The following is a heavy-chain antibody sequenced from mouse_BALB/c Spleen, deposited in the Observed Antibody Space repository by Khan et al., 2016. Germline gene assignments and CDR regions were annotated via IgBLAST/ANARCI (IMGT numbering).Heavy chain of an antibody. CDR2: INPSTGYT. CDR1: GYTFTSYW. V-gene: IGHV1-7*01. D-gene: IGHD1-1*01. CDR3: ASYYYGSSYYAIDY. Sequence: QVQLQQPGAELAKPGASVKMSCKASGYTFTSYWMHWVKQRPGQGLEWIGYINPSTGYTEYNQKFKDKATLTADKSSSTAYMQLSSLTSEDSAVYYCASYYYGSSYYAIDYWGQGTSVTVSS. J-gene: IGHJ4*01.